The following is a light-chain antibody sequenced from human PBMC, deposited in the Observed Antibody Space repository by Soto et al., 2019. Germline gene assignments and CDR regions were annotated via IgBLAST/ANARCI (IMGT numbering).Light chain of an antibody. CDR2: AAT. CDR3: QQSYSTPFT. CDR1: QNIGLF. V-gene: IGKV1-39*01. Sequence: DIQMTQSPSPLSASVGDRVTITCRASQNIGLFLNWFQQKPGKAPKLLMYAATNLHSGVPSRFSGSGSGTDFTLTINSLQPEDFATYFCQQSYSTPFTFGPGTKLHIK. J-gene: IGKJ3*01.